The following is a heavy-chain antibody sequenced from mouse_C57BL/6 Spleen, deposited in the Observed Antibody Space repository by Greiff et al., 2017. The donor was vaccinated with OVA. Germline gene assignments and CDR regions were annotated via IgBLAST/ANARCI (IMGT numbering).Heavy chain of an antibody. D-gene: IGHD1-1*01. V-gene: IGHV1-64*01. CDR3: ARSYSGYYYGSSYFDY. Sequence: QVQLQQPGAELVKPGASVKLSCKASGYTFTSYWMHWVKQRPGQGLEWIGMIHPNSGSTNYNEKFKSKATLTVDKSSSTAYMQLSSLTSEDSAVYYCARSYSGYYYGSSYFDYWGQGTTLTVYS. J-gene: IGHJ2*01. CDR1: GYTFTSYW. CDR2: IHPNSGST.